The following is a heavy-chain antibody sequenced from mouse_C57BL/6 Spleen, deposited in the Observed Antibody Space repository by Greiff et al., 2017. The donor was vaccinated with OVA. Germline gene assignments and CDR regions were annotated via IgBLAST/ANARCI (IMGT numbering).Heavy chain of an antibody. D-gene: IGHD2-5*01. V-gene: IGHV1-81*01. CDR1: GYTFTSYG. CDR2: IYPRSGNT. J-gene: IGHJ4*01. CDR3: ARDYSNWDYYAMDY. Sequence: QVQLQQSGAELARPGASVKLSCKASGYTFTSYGISWVKQRTGQGLEWIGEIYPRSGNTYYNEKFKGKATLTADKSSSTAYMELRSLTSEDSAVYVCARDYSNWDYYAMDYWGQGTSVTVSS.